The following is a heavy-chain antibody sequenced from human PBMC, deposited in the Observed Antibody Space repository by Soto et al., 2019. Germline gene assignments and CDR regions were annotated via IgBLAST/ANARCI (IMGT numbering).Heavy chain of an antibody. CDR1: GYSFTGYW. D-gene: IGHD1-26*01. CDR3: ARGGSFYDY. J-gene: IGHJ4*02. Sequence: PGESLKISCKASGYSFTGYWIGWVRQMPGKGLEWVGIIYPGDSETRYSPSFRGQVTISADKSISTAYLQWSSLKASNTAMYYCARGGSFYDYWGQGTLVTVSS. V-gene: IGHV5-51*01. CDR2: IYPGDSET.